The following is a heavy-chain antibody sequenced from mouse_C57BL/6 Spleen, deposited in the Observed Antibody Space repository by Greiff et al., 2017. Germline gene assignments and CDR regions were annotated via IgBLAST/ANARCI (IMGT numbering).Heavy chain of an antibody. V-gene: IGHV1-53*01. CDR1: GYTFTSYW. CDR2: INPSNGGT. CDR3: ARDGYYGSPYYAMDY. D-gene: IGHD2-3*01. Sequence: QVQLQQPGTELVKPGASVKLSCKASGYTFTSYWMHWVKQRPGQGLEWIGNINPSNGGTNYNEKFKSKATLTVDKSSSTAYMQRSSLTSEDSAVYYCARDGYYGSPYYAMDYWGQGTSVPVSS. J-gene: IGHJ4*01.